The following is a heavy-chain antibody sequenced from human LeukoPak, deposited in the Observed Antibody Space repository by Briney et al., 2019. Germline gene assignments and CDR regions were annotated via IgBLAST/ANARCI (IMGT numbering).Heavy chain of an antibody. J-gene: IGHJ4*02. Sequence: SETLSLTCAVYGGSFSGYYWSWIRQPPGKGLEWIGEINHSGSTNYNPSLKSRVTISVDTSKNQFSLKPSSVTAADTAVYYCARGPDSSGYYPPYFDYWGQGTLVTVSS. CDR2: INHSGST. CDR1: GGSFSGYY. D-gene: IGHD3-22*01. V-gene: IGHV4-34*01. CDR3: ARGPDSSGYYPPYFDY.